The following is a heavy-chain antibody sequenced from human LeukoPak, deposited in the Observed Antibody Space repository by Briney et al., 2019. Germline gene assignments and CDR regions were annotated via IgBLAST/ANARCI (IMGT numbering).Heavy chain of an antibody. CDR2: ISSSSNYI. CDR1: GFAFNFYA. V-gene: IGHV3-21*01. CDR3: ARDESLVRGAAFDY. J-gene: IGHJ4*02. D-gene: IGHD3-10*01. Sequence: SGGSLRLSCAASGFAFNFYAMTWVRQAPGKGLEWVSYISSSSNYINYADSVKGRFTISRDNAKNSLYLQMNSLRAEDTAVYYCARDESLVRGAAFDYWGQGTLVTVSS.